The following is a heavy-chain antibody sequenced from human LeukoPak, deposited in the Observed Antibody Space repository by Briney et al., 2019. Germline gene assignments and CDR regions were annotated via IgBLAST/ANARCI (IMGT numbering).Heavy chain of an antibody. Sequence: ASVKVSCKASGYTFTSYYMHWVRQAPGQGLEWMGISIPSGGSTTYAQKFQGRVTMTRDTSTSTVYMELSSLRSEDTAVYYCARGHLRCNWFDPWGQGTLVTVSS. D-gene: IGHD3-16*01. J-gene: IGHJ5*02. CDR1: GYTFTSYY. CDR3: ARGHLRCNWFDP. CDR2: SIPSGGST. V-gene: IGHV1-46*01.